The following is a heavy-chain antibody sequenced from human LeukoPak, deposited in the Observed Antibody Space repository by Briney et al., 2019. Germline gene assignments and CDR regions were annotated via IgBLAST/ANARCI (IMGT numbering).Heavy chain of an antibody. D-gene: IGHD2-15*01. J-gene: IGHJ6*02. CDR3: ARHLGPGWYAMDV. Sequence: PSETLSLTCTVSGGSVSSYLCSWIRQPPGKGLEWIGYVYYSGSTNYNPSLKSRVTISVDTSKTQFPLRLSSVTAAETAVYYCARHLGPGWYAMDVWGQGTTVTVSS. CDR1: GGSVSSYL. CDR2: VYYSGST. V-gene: IGHV4-59*08.